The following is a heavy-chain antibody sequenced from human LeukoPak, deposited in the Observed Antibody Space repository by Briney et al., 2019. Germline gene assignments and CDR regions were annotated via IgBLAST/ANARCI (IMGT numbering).Heavy chain of an antibody. D-gene: IGHD2-15*01. CDR1: GGTFSSYA. CDR3: ARGVVVAATPYYFDY. Sequence: SVKVSCKASGGTFSSYAISWVRQAPGQGLEWMGGIIPIFGTANYAQKFQGRVTITADESTSTAYMELSSLRSEDTAVYYCARGVVVAATPYYFDYWGQGTLVAVSS. CDR2: IIPIFGTA. V-gene: IGHV1-69*13. J-gene: IGHJ4*02.